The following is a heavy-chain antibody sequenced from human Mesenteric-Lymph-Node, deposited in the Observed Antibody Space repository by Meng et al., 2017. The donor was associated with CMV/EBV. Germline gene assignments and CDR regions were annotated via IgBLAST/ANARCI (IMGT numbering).Heavy chain of an antibody. CDR1: GGSITNFY. Sequence: SETLSLTCSVSGGSITNFYWTWIRQPPGKGLEWIGYISYSGRTYYNPSFKSRVTISLDTSKNQFSLKLTSVTAADTAVYYCARDGNGGYSGYFYGMDVWGQGTTVTVSS. CDR2: ISYSGRT. D-gene: IGHD4-17*01. J-gene: IGHJ6*02. CDR3: ARDGNGGYSGYFYGMDV. V-gene: IGHV4-59*01.